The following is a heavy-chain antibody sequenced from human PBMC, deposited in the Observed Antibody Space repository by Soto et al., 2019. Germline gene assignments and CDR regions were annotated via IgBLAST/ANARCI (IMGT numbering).Heavy chain of an antibody. CDR1: GGSISSSSYY. D-gene: IGHD3-3*01. Sequence: QLQLQESGPGLVKPSETLSLTCTVSGGSISSSSYYWGWIRQPPGKGLEWIGSIYYSGSTYYNPSLKSRVPISVDTSKNEFSLKLSSVTAADTAVYYCASHQGEWLLGWDLEREYFQHWGQGTLVTVSS. V-gene: IGHV4-39*01. J-gene: IGHJ1*01. CDR2: IYYSGST. CDR3: ASHQGEWLLGWDLEREYFQH.